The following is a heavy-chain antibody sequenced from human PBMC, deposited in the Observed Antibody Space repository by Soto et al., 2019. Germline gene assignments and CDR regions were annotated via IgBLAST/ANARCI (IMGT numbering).Heavy chain of an antibody. V-gene: IGHV1-69*08. Sequence: QVQLVQSGAEVKKPGSSVKVSCKASGGTFSSYTISWVRQAPGQGLEWMGRIIPILGIANYAQKFHGRVTITADKSTSTAYMELSSLRSEDTAVYYYARDQCSGGSCYGGGWFDPWGQGTLVTVSS. CDR2: IIPILGIA. CDR1: GGTFSSYT. J-gene: IGHJ5*02. D-gene: IGHD2-15*01. CDR3: ARDQCSGGSCYGGGWFDP.